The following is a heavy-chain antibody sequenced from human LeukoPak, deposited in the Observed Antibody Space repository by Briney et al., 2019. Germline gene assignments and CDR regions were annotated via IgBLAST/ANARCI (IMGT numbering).Heavy chain of an antibody. CDR3: AGVLWGDWFDP. D-gene: IGHD3-16*01. J-gene: IGHJ5*02. CDR2: IYYSGST. Sequence: SETLSLTCTVSGGSISSLYWSWIRQPPGKGLEWIGYIYYSGSTNYNPSLKSRVTISVDRSKNQFSLKLSSVTAADTAVYYCAGVLWGDWFDPWGQGTLVTVSS. V-gene: IGHV4-59*11. CDR1: GGSISSLY.